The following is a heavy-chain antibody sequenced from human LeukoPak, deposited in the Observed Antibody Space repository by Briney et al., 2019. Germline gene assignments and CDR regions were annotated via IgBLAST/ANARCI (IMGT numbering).Heavy chain of an antibody. J-gene: IGHJ4*02. CDR3: ANRVVVAGFDY. CDR2: ISGSGGNT. V-gene: IGHV3-23*01. D-gene: IGHD2-2*01. Sequence: TGGSLRLSCAASGFTFSSYAMSWVRQAPGKGLEWVSSISGSGGNTYHADSVKGRFTISRDNSKNTLYLQMNSLRAEDTAVYYCANRVVVAGFDYWGQGTLVTVSS. CDR1: GFTFSSYA.